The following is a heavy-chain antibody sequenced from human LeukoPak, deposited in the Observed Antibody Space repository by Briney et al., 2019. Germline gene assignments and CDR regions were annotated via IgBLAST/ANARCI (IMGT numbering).Heavy chain of an antibody. CDR2: ISLTGLT. Sequence: SETHSLTCGVSGGSISNTNWWSWVRQPPGQGLEWIGEISLTGLTHYNPSLESRVTVSLDKSKNQLSLNLTSVTAADTAVYYCSRENGAFSPFGYWGQGTLVTVLS. J-gene: IGHJ4*02. D-gene: IGHD2-8*01. CDR3: SRENGAFSPFGY. V-gene: IGHV4-4*02. CDR1: GGSISNTNW.